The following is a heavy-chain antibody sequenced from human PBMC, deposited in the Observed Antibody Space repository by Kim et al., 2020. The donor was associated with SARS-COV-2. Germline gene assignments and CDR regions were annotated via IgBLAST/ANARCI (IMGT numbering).Heavy chain of an antibody. CDR3: ARGGGNYYAVDGFDI. CDR1: GFSFDAYG. CDR2: IQWNGGGT. J-gene: IGHJ3*02. D-gene: IGHD1-26*01. V-gene: IGHV3-20*04. Sequence: GGSLRLSCAASGFSFDAYGMNWVRQVPGKGLEWVSGIQWNGGGTDYADSVKGRFIISRDNAKNFLYLQMNSLRVEDTALYYCARGGGNYYAVDGFDIWGPGTMVTVSS.